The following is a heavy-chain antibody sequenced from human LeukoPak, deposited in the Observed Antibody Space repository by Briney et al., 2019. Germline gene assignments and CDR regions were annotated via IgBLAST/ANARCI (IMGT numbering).Heavy chain of an antibody. CDR3: ARAYSHYYDSGSFMDV. Sequence: PSETLSLTCTVSGGPISTSSYYWSWIRQPPGKGLEWIGEINHSGSTNYNPSLKSRVTISVDTSKNQFSLKLNSVTAADTAVYYCARAYSHYYDSGSFMDVWDIGTTVTVSS. J-gene: IGHJ6*03. D-gene: IGHD3-10*01. CDR1: GGPISTSSYY. V-gene: IGHV4-39*07. CDR2: INHSGST.